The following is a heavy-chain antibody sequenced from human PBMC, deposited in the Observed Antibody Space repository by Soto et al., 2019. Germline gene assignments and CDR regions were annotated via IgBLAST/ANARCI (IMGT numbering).Heavy chain of an antibody. Sequence: ASVKVSCKASGYTFTSYGISWVRQAPGQGLEWMGWISAYNGNTNYAQKLQGRVTMTTDTSTSTAYMELRSLRSDDTAVYYCARYDSTQSYYYYGMDVWGKGTTVTVSS. CDR1: GYTFTSYG. D-gene: IGHD3-22*01. J-gene: IGHJ6*04. CDR3: ARYDSTQSYYYYGMDV. CDR2: ISAYNGNT. V-gene: IGHV1-18*01.